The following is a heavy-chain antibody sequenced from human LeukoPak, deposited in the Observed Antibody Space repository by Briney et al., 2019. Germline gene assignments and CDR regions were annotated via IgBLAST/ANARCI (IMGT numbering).Heavy chain of an antibody. D-gene: IGHD3-10*02. V-gene: IGHV3-13*01. CDR1: GFTFSSHD. CDR2: SDSTGDT. J-gene: IGHJ4*02. Sequence: PGGSLRLSCAASGFTFSSHDMYWVRQTGKRLEGVAASDSTGDTYYLDSVKGRFTISRETVKNSLSLQMNSLRVGDTGVYYCARGKTGDDYVVFDYWGQGVLVTVSS. CDR3: ARGKTGDDYVVFDY.